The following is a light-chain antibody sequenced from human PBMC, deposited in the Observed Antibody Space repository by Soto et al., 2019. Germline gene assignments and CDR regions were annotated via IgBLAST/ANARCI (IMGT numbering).Light chain of an antibody. CDR3: QTWGTGIQV. V-gene: IGLV4-69*01. CDR2: LNSDDSH. CDR1: SGHRSYA. J-gene: IGLJ3*02. Sequence: QSVLTQSPSASASLGASVKLTCTLSSGHRSYAIAWHQQQPEKGPRYLMKLNSDDSHSKGDGIPDRFSGSSSGAERYLTISSLQSGDEADYYCQTWGTGIQVFGGGTKLTVL.